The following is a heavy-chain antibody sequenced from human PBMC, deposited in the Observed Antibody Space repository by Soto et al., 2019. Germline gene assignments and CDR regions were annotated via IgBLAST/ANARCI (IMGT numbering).Heavy chain of an antibody. CDR1: GGSFSGYY. Sequence: PSETLSLACAVYGGSFSGYYWIWIRQPPGKGLEWIGEINHSGSTNYNPSLKSRVTISVDTSKNQFSLKLSSVTAADTAVYYCARGGKYDFWSGYPYSDYYYMDVWGKGTTVTVSS. V-gene: IGHV4-34*01. J-gene: IGHJ6*03. CDR2: INHSGST. CDR3: ARGGKYDFWSGYPYSDYYYMDV. D-gene: IGHD3-3*01.